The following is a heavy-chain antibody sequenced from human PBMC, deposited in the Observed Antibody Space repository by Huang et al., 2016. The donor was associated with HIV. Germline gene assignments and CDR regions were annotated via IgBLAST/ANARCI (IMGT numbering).Heavy chain of an antibody. J-gene: IGHJ4*02. CDR3: ARAIVVAAKIGYFDY. V-gene: IGHV3-21*01. CDR1: GFNFDTYT. Sequence: EVQLVESGGGLVKPGGSLRLSCAASGFNFDTYTMSWVRQAPGKGLEGVSSISLSSKYIYYADSVEGRFTSARDNAKNSVYLQMNSLRAEDTAVYYCARAIVVAAKIGYFDYWGQGALVTVSS. D-gene: IGHD2-15*01. CDR2: ISLSSKYI.